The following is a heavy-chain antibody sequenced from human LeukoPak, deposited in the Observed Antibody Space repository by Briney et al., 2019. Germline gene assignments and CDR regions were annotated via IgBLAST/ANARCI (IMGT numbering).Heavy chain of an antibody. CDR3: ARDVFSGRYCSGGSCYV. J-gene: IGHJ4*02. V-gene: IGHV1-69*04. CDR1: GGTFSSYA. D-gene: IGHD2-15*01. CDR2: IIPILGIA. Sequence: GASVKVCCKASGGTFSSYAISWVRQAPGQGLEWMGRIIPILGIANYAQKFQGRVTITADKSTSTAYMELSSLRSEDTAVYYCARDVFSGRYCSGGSCYVGGQGTLVTVSS.